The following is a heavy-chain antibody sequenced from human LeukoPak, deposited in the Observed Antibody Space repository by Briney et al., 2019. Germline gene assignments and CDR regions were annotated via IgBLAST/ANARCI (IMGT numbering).Heavy chain of an antibody. CDR3: ARRCGGDCYSKMGLDL. CDR1: GGFISNSIYY. CDR2: IQYSGKT. D-gene: IGHD2-21*02. V-gene: IGHV4-39*01. Sequence: SEALSLTCIVSGGFISNSIYYWAWIRQPPGEGLEWIGSIQYSGKTYYYPSLKSRVTMSVDTSKNQFSLKLSSVTAADTAVYYCARRCGGDCYSKMGLDLWGQGTAVTVSS. J-gene: IGHJ5*02.